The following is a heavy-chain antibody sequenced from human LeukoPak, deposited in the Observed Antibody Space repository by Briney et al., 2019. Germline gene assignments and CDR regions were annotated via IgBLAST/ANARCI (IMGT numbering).Heavy chain of an antibody. D-gene: IGHD2-2*01. J-gene: IGHJ4*02. Sequence: ASVKVSCKASGYTFTSYGISWVRQAPGQGLEWMGWISAYNGNTNYAQKLQGRVTMTTDTSTSTAYIELGSLRSDDTAVYYCARDSALRTRGVPADYWGQGTLVTVSS. CDR1: GYTFTSYG. V-gene: IGHV1-18*01. CDR2: ISAYNGNT. CDR3: ARDSALRTRGVPADY.